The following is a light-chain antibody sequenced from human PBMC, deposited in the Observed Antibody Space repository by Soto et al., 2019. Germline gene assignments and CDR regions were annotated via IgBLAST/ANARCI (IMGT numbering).Light chain of an antibody. CDR3: QPYDNLPLT. Sequence: DIQMTQSPSSPSASVGDRVTITCQASQDIKNYLNWYQQKSGKAPKLLIYDASDLETGVPSRFSGSGSGTDFTFTINSLQPEDIETYYCQPYDNLPLTLGGGTKVDIK. J-gene: IGKJ4*01. V-gene: IGKV1-33*01. CDR2: DAS. CDR1: QDIKNY.